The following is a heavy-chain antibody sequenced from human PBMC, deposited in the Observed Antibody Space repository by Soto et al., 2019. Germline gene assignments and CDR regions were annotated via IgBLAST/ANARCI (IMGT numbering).Heavy chain of an antibody. CDR1: GGSFSGYY. Sequence: KSSETLSLTCAVYGGSFSGYYWSWIRQPPGKGLEWIGEINHSGSTNYNPSLKSRVTISVDTSKNQFSLKLSSVTAADTAVYYCARDLDGSGHDYWGQGTLVTVSS. CDR3: ARDLDGSGHDY. D-gene: IGHD3-3*01. V-gene: IGHV4-34*01. CDR2: INHSGST. J-gene: IGHJ4*02.